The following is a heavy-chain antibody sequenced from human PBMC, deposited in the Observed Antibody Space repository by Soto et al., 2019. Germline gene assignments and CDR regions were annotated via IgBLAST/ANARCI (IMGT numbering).Heavy chain of an antibody. CDR1: GGSISSGDYY. D-gene: IGHD2-2*01. CDR3: ARAGRRTTRGKGYCSSTSCYAFDH. Sequence: SETLSLTCTVSGGSISSGDYYWSWIRQPPGKGLEWIGYIYYSGSTYYNPSLKSRVTISVDTSKNKFSLKLSSVPAADTAGYYCARAGRRTTRGKGYCSSTSCYAFDHWGQGTLVTVSS. CDR2: IYYSGST. J-gene: IGHJ4*02. V-gene: IGHV4-30-4*01.